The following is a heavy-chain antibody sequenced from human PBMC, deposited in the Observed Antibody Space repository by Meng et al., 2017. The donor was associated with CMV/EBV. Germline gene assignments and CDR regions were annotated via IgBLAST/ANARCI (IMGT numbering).Heavy chain of an antibody. J-gene: IGHJ4*02. Sequence: SETLSLTCTVSGYSISSGYYWGWIRQPPGKGLEWIGSIYHSGSTYYNPSLKSRVTISVDTSKNQFSLKLSSVTAADTAVYYCARDGINIVVVPAAMISYYFDYWGQGTLVTSPQ. CDR3: ARDGINIVVVPAAMISYYFDY. D-gene: IGHD2-2*01. CDR2: IYHSGST. CDR1: GYSISSGYY. V-gene: IGHV4-38-2*02.